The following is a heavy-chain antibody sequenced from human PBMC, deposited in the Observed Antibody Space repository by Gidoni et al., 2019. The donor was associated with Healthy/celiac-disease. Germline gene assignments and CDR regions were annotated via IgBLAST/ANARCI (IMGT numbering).Heavy chain of an antibody. CDR3: ARLHYDFWSGPDAFDI. CDR1: GFTFSHYY. D-gene: IGHD3-3*01. J-gene: IGHJ3*02. V-gene: IGHV3-11*01. Sequence: QVQLVESGGGLVKPGGSLRLSCAASGFTFSHYYMSWTRQAPGKGLEWVSYISSIGSTIYYADSVKGRFTISRDNSKNSLYLQMNSLRAEDTAVYYCARLHYDFWSGPDAFDIWGQGTMVTVSS. CDR2: ISSIGSTI.